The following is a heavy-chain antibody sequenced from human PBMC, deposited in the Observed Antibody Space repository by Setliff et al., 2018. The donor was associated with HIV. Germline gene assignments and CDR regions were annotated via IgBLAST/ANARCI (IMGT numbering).Heavy chain of an antibody. D-gene: IGHD6-19*01. V-gene: IGHV3-48*03. Sequence: GSLRLSCAASGFTLRSYEINWVRQAPGKGLEWLSYISSSGSNIYYADSVNGRFTISRDNSKNSVSLQMNSLRAEDTAVYYCAREMNSGWYGGAIDIWGQGTMVTVS. J-gene: IGHJ3*02. CDR1: GFTLRSYE. CDR2: ISSSGSNI. CDR3: AREMNSGWYGGAIDI.